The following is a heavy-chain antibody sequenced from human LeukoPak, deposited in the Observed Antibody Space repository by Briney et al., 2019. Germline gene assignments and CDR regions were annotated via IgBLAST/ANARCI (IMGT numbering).Heavy chain of an antibody. V-gene: IGHV3-23*01. J-gene: IGHJ4*02. CDR3: AKDTTHYSSGWGVYFDY. CDR1: GFTFSSYA. Sequence: GGSLRLSCAASGFTFSSYAMSWVRQAPGKGLEWVSAISGSGGSTYYADSVKGRFSISRDNSKNTVYLQMNSLRAEDTALYYCAKDTTHYSSGWGVYFDYWGQGTLVTVSS. D-gene: IGHD6-19*01. CDR2: ISGSGGST.